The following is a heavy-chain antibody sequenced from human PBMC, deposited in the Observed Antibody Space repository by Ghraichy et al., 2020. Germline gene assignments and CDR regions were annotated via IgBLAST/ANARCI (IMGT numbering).Heavy chain of an antibody. CDR3: ARGGQYYDSSGYAFDY. CDR2: ISSSSDYI. Sequence: LSLTCAASGFTFSTYSMNWVRQAPGKGLEWVSSISSSSDYIYYADSVKGRFTISRDNAKNSLYLQMNSLRAEDTAVYYCARGGQYYDSSGYAFDYWGQGTLVTVSS. V-gene: IGHV3-21*01. CDR1: GFTFSTYS. J-gene: IGHJ4*02. D-gene: IGHD3-22*01.